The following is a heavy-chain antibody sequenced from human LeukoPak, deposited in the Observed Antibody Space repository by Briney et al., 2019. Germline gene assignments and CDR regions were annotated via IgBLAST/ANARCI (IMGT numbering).Heavy chain of an antibody. CDR3: ARHPGLTVAGXN. V-gene: IGHV4-38-2*01. D-gene: IGHD6-19*01. CDR1: GYSISSGYY. J-gene: IGHJ4*02. Sequence: SETLSLTCAVSGYSISSGYYWGWIRQPPGKGLEWIGSIYHSGSTYYNPSLKSRVTISVDTSKNQFSLKLSSVTAADTAVYYCARHPGLTVAGXNWGQGTXVT. CDR2: IYHSGST.